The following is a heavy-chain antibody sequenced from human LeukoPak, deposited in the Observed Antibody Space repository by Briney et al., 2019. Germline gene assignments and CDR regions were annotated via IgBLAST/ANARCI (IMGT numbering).Heavy chain of an antibody. CDR2: IKQDGSEK. Sequence: GGSLRLSCAASGFTFSSYWMSWVRQAPGKGLEWVANIKQDGSEKYYVDSVKGRFTISRDNAKNSLYLQMNSLRAEDTAVYYCARAGRYCSGGSCYYFDYWGQGTLVTVSS. CDR3: ARAGRYCSGGSCYYFDY. V-gene: IGHV3-7*02. CDR1: GFTFSSYW. D-gene: IGHD2-15*01. J-gene: IGHJ4*02.